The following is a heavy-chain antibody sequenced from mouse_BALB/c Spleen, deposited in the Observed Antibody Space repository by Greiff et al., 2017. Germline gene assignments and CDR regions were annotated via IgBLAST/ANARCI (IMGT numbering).Heavy chain of an antibody. D-gene: IGHD4-1*01. CDR2: IDPANGNT. Sequence: VQLQQSGAELVKPGASVKLSCTASGFNIKDTYMHWVKQRPEQGLEWIGRIDPANGNTKYDPKFQGKATITADTSSNTAYLQLSSLTSEDTAVYYCARANWDGYFDVWGAGTTVTVSS. J-gene: IGHJ1*01. CDR1: GFNIKDTY. V-gene: IGHV14-3*02. CDR3: ARANWDGYFDV.